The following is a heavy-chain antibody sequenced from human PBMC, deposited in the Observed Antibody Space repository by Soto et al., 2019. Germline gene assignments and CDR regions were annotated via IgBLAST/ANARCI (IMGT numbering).Heavy chain of an antibody. V-gene: IGHV1-69*02. Sequence: QVQLVQSGAEVKKPGSSVKVSCKASGGTFSSYTISWVRQAPGQGLEWMGRIITILGIANYAQKFQGRVTITADKSTSTAEIELRSLRSEDTAVYYWARGVRGSYDVWIGYRGGDYYYYMDVWGKGTTVTVSS. CDR2: IITILGIA. CDR1: GGTFSSYT. CDR3: ARGVRGSYDVWIGYRGGDYYYYMDV. J-gene: IGHJ6*03. D-gene: IGHD3-3*01.